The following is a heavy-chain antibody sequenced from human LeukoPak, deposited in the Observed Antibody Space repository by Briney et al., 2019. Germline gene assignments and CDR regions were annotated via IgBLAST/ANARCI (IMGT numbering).Heavy chain of an antibody. D-gene: IGHD1-26*01. CDR3: ATWDSYQMDD. Sequence: GAPLKISCKGSGYSFTSYWIGWVRQMPGKGLEWMGIIYPGDSDTRYSPSFQGKVTISADKSISTAYLQWSSLKASDTAMDYCATWDSYQMDDWGKGTTVTVSS. V-gene: IGHV5-51*01. J-gene: IGHJ6*03. CDR1: GYSFTSYW. CDR2: IYPGDSDT.